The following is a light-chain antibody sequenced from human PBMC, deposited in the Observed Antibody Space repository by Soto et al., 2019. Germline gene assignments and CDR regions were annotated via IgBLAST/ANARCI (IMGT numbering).Light chain of an antibody. Sequence: EIVMTQSPATLSVSPGERATLSCRASQSVSSNLAWYHQKPGQAPRLLIYGASTRATGIPVRFSGSGSGTEFTLTISSLPSADFAVYYCQQYNNWPLTFGGGTKVEIK. V-gene: IGKV3-15*01. CDR2: GAS. J-gene: IGKJ4*01. CDR3: QQYNNWPLT. CDR1: QSVSSN.